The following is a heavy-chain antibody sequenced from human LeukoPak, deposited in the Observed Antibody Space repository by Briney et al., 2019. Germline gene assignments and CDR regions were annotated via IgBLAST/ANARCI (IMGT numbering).Heavy chain of an antibody. V-gene: IGHV3-20*04. CDR2: FNWNGGSP. J-gene: IGHJ4*02. D-gene: IGHD1-26*01. CDR3: ARVWSGSYYGY. Sequence: GGPLRLPCAVPGFPFHDYGMSWVPQAPGKGLGWVCGFNWNGGSPGYAVSVKGRFTISRDNAKNPLYLQMNSLRAEDTALYYCARVWSGSYYGYWGQGTQVTVSS. CDR1: GFPFHDYG.